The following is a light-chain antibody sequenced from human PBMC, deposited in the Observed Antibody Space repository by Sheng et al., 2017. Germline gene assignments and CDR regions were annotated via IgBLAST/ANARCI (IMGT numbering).Light chain of an antibody. V-gene: IGLV1-44*01. CDR1: RSNIGNNI. Sequence: QSLLAQPPSASGTPGQSVTLSCSGNRSNIGNNIVSWYQQVPGTAPKLLIYHNSRRPSGVPDRFSGSKSGTSASLAINGLQSDDEGTYYCAAWDDSLTGLFGGGTRLTVL. J-gene: IGLJ2*01. CDR2: HNS. CDR3: AAWDDSLTGL.